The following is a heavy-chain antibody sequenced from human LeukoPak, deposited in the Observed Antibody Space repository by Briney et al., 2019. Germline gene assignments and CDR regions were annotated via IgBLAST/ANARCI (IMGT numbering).Heavy chain of an antibody. CDR2: ISYDGSNK. Sequence: GGPLRLSCAASGFTFSSYAMHWVRQAPGKGLEWVAVISYDGSNKYYADSVKGRFTISRDNSKNMLYLQMSSLRAEDTAVFYCARGSDYGDYWYFDYWGQGTLVTVSS. V-gene: IGHV3-30*04. D-gene: IGHD4-17*01. CDR3: ARGSDYGDYWYFDY. J-gene: IGHJ4*02. CDR1: GFTFSSYA.